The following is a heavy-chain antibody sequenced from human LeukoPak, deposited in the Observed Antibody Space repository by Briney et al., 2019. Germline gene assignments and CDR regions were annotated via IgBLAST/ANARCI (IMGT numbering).Heavy chain of an antibody. CDR1: GITFSSYA. Sequence: GGSLRLSCAASGITFSSYAMSWVRQAPEKGLEWVSGISGSGGITYYAGSVKGRFTVSRDNSNNTLYLQMNSLRAEDTAVYYCAKHRLTTVVSPADYWGQGALVIVSS. D-gene: IGHD4-23*01. CDR2: ISGSGGIT. V-gene: IGHV3-23*01. J-gene: IGHJ4*02. CDR3: AKHRLTTVVSPADY.